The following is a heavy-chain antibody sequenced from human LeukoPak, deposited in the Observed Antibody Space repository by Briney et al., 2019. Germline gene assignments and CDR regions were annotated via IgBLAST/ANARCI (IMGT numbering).Heavy chain of an antibody. Sequence: KPPETLSLTCTVSGYSISSGYYWGWIRQPPGKGLEWMGTIYHSGSTYYNPSLKSRVTISVDTSKNQFSLKLSSVTAADTAVYYCAKTVTVTTSAFDIWGQGTMVTVSS. CDR3: AKTVTVTTSAFDI. J-gene: IGHJ3*02. CDR1: GYSISSGYY. V-gene: IGHV4-38-2*02. D-gene: IGHD4-17*01. CDR2: IYHSGST.